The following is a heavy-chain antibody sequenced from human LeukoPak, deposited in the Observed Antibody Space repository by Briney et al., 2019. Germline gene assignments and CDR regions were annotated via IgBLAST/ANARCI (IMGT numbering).Heavy chain of an antibody. CDR3: ARDIPDSGSYPLPDY. J-gene: IGHJ4*02. CDR1: GFTFDDYA. V-gene: IGHV3-9*01. D-gene: IGHD1-26*01. CDR2: ISWNSGSI. Sequence: GGSLRLSCAASGFTFDDYAMHWVRQAPGKGLEWVSGISWNSGSIGYADSVKGRFTISRDNAKNSLYLQMNSLRAEDTALYHCARDIPDSGSYPLPDYWGQGTLVTVSS.